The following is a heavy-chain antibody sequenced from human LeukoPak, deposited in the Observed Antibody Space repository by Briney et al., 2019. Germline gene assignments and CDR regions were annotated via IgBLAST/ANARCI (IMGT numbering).Heavy chain of an antibody. CDR2: MNPNSGNT. D-gene: IGHD6-13*01. Sequence: ASVKVSCKASGYTFTSYDINWVRQATGQGLEWMGWMNPNSGNTGYAQKFQGRVTMTRNTSISTAYMELSSLRSEDTAVYYCARDVLRIAAAGTPFDYWGQGTLVTVSS. J-gene: IGHJ4*02. CDR1: GYTFTSYD. V-gene: IGHV1-8*01. CDR3: ARDVLRIAAAGTPFDY.